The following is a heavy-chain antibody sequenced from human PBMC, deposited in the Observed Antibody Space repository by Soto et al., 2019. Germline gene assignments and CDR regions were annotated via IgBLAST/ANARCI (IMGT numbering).Heavy chain of an antibody. CDR2: ISYDGSNK. CDR1: GFTFSSYG. Sequence: QVQLVESGGGVVQPGRSLRLSYAASGFTFSSYGMHWVRQAPGKGLEWVAVISYDGSNKYYADSVKGRFTISRDNSKNTLYLQMNSLRAEDTAVYYCAKDASDGYPFDYWGQGTLVTVSS. V-gene: IGHV3-30*18. CDR3: AKDASDGYPFDY. J-gene: IGHJ4*02. D-gene: IGHD5-12*01.